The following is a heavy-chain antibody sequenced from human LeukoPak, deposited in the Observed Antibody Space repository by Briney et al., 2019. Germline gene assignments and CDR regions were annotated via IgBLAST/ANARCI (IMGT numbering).Heavy chain of an antibody. CDR2: IYYSGST. CDR1: DGSLSGYY. J-gene: IGHJ5*02. CDR3: ATTIAAAGLNCFDL. V-gene: IGHV4-59*08. Sequence: SETLSLTCTVSDGSLSGYYWSWIRQPPGKGLEWIGHIYYSGSTNYKPSLKSRVTTSGDTSKKQFSLKLSSVTAADTAVYYCATTIAAAGLNCFDLWGQGTLVTVSS. D-gene: IGHD6-13*01.